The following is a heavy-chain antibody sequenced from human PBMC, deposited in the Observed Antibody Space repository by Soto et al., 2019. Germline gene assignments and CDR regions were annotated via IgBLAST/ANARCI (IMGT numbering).Heavy chain of an antibody. Sequence: PSETLSLTCTVSGDSITNAAYYWGWIRQPPGKGLECIGIIYYSGNTYYSPSLKSRVTMSVDTSKNQFSLKLSSVSAADTSMYYCARVYGSGSYYFDYWGQGTLVIVSS. CDR2: IYYSGNT. CDR1: GDSITNAAYY. J-gene: IGHJ4*02. V-gene: IGHV4-39*01. CDR3: ARVYGSGSYYFDY. D-gene: IGHD3-10*01.